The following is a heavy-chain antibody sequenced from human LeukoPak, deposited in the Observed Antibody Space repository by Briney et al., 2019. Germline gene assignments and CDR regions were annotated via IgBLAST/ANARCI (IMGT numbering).Heavy chain of an antibody. CDR2: IIPIFGTA. D-gene: IGHD3-10*01. V-gene: IGHV1-69*13. CDR3: ARALLWFGELYNWFDP. Sequence: GASVKVSCKASGYTFTGYYMHWVRQAPGQGLEWMGGIIPIFGTANYAQKFQGRVTITADESTSTAYMELSSLRSEDTAVYYCARALLWFGELYNWFDPWGQGTLVTVSS. CDR1: GYTFTGYY. J-gene: IGHJ5*02.